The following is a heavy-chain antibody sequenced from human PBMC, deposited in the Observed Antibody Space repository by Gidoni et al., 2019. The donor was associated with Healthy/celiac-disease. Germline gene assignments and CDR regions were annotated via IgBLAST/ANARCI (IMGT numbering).Heavy chain of an antibody. CDR3: ARESAGYDILTGYYKGAFDI. CDR2: IYSGGST. V-gene: IGHV3-53*04. D-gene: IGHD3-9*01. Sequence: EVQLVESGGGLVQPGGSLRLSCAASGFTVSSNYMSWVRQAPGKGLEWVSVIYSGGSTYYADSVKGRFTISRHNSKNTLYLQMNSLRAEDTAVYYCARESAGYDILTGYYKGAFDIWGQGTMVTVSS. CDR1: GFTVSSNY. J-gene: IGHJ3*02.